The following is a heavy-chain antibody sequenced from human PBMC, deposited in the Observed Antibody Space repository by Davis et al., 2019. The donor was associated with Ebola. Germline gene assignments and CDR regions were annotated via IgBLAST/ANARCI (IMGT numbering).Heavy chain of an antibody. J-gene: IGHJ6*02. D-gene: IGHD3-3*01. CDR3: AKELRFLEWLLHYYYYGMDV. V-gene: IGHV3-30*02. CDR1: GFTFSSYG. Sequence: GESLKTSCAASGFTFSSYGMHWVRQAPGKGLEWVAFIRYDGSNKYYADSVKGRFTISRDNSKNTLYLQMNSLRAEDTAVYYCAKELRFLEWLLHYYYYGMDVWGQGTTVTVSS. CDR2: IRYDGSNK.